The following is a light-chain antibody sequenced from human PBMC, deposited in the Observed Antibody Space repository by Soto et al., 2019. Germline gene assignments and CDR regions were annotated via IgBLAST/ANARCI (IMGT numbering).Light chain of an antibody. J-gene: IGLJ2*01. Sequence: QSALTQPASVSGSPGQSITISCAGTSSDVGKYNLVSWYQQHPGKAPKLILYEVNKWPSGTSNRYSGSKSGNTASLTISGLQAEDEADYYCCSYRGASTLVFGGGTKVTVL. CDR3: CSYRGASTLV. V-gene: IGLV2-23*02. CDR1: SSDVGKYNL. CDR2: EVN.